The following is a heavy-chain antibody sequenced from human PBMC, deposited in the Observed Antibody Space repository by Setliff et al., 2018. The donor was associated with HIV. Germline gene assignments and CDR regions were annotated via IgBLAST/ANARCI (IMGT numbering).Heavy chain of an antibody. J-gene: IGHJ3*02. CDR2: IYWDDDK. CDR3: AHMRWGVVIIRGAFDI. CDR1: GFSLSTSEVG. D-gene: IGHD3-3*01. V-gene: IGHV2-5*02. Sequence: SGPTLVNPTQTLTLTCTFSGFSLSTSEVGVDWIRQPPGKALEWLALIYWDDDKRYSPSLKSRLTITKDTSKNQVVLTMTNMDPVDTATYYCAHMRWGVVIIRGAFDIWGQGTTVTVSS.